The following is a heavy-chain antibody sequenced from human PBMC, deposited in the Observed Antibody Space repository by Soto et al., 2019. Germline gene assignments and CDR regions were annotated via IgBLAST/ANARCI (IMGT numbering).Heavy chain of an antibody. J-gene: IGHJ4*02. CDR1: GFTFSSYG. V-gene: IGHV3-33*01. Sequence: QVQLVESGGGVVQPGRSLRLSCAASGFTFSSYGMHWVRQAPGKGLEWVAVIWYDGSNKYYADSVKGRFTISRDNSKNTLYLQMNSLRAEDTDVYYCAREGYYDSSGYLEWWGQGTLVTVSS. CDR2: IWYDGSNK. CDR3: AREGYYDSSGYLEW. D-gene: IGHD3-22*01.